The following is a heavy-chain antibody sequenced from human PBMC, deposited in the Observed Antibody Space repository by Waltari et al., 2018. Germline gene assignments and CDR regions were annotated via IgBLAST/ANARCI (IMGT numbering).Heavy chain of an antibody. Sequence: QVQLVESGGGVVQPGRSLRLSCAASGFIFSSYSMHWVRQAPGKGLEWVSFISFDGSNKYYRDSVMGRFTISRDNSKNTLHLQMNSPRAEDTAVYYCVREGPRFLDWLYLDYWGQGTLVTVSS. CDR3: VREGPRFLDWLYLDY. V-gene: IGHV3-30-3*01. CDR1: GFIFSSYS. D-gene: IGHD3-3*01. CDR2: ISFDGSNK. J-gene: IGHJ4*02.